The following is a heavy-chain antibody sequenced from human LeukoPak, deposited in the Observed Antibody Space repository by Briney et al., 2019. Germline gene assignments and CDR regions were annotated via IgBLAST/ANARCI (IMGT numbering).Heavy chain of an antibody. CDR2: IYTSGST. J-gene: IGHJ3*02. CDR1: GGSISSGSYY. CDR3: ARERDGYNWAYDAFDI. Sequence: PSETLSLTCIVSGGSISSGSYYWSWIRQPAGKGLEWIGRIYTSGSTNYNPSLKSRVTISVDTSKNQFSLKLSSVTAADTAVYYCARERDGYNWAYDAFDIWGQGTMVTVSS. D-gene: IGHD5-24*01. V-gene: IGHV4-61*02.